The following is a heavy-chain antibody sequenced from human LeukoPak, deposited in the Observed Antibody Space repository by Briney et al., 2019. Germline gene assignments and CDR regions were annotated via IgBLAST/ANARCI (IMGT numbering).Heavy chain of an antibody. V-gene: IGHV3-30*01. D-gene: IGHD6-13*01. CDR3: ASNPGIAAAGGNWFDP. CDR2: ISYDGSNK. J-gene: IGHJ5*02. CDR1: GFTFSSYA. Sequence: PGRSLRLSCAASGFTFSSYAMHWVRQAPGKGLERVAVISYDGSNKYYADSVKGRFTISRDNSKNTLYLQMNSLRAEDTAVYYCASNPGIAAAGGNWFDPWGQGTLVTVSS.